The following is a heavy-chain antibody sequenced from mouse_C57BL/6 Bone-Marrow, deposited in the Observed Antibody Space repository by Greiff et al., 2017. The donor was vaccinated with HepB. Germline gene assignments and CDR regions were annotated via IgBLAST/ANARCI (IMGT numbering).Heavy chain of an antibody. CDR1: GFTFSSYG. CDR3: AKWFYDY. J-gene: IGHJ3*01. D-gene: IGHD2-3*01. V-gene: IGHV5-6*02. Sequence: EVMLVESGGDLVKPGGSLKLSCAASGFTFSSYGMSWVRQTPDKRLEWVATISSGGSYTYYPDSVKGRITISRDNAKNTLYLQMSRLKSEDTAMYYCAKWFYDYWGQGTLVTVSA. CDR2: ISSGGSYT.